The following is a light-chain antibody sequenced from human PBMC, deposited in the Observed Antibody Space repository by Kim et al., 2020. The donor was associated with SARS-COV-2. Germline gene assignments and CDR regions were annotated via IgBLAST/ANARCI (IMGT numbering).Light chain of an antibody. CDR2: DIS. Sequence: GQSITISCSGTLSDVGTFSLISWYQQQPGKAPRLIIFDISQRPSGISGRFSGSKSCNTASLTISDLQPDDEADYFCCSFTMNVTWVFGGGTQLTVL. J-gene: IGLJ3*02. CDR1: LSDVGTFSL. V-gene: IGLV2-23*02. CDR3: CSFTMNVTWV.